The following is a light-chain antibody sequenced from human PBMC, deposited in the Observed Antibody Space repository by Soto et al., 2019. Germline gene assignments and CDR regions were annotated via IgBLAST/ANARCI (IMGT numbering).Light chain of an antibody. CDR1: SGHRSYI. J-gene: IGLJ2*01. V-gene: IGLV4-60*03. Sequence: QSVLTQSSSASASLGSSVKLTCTLSSGHRSYIIAWHQQQPGKAPRYLMKLEGSGSYNKGSGVPDRFSGSSSGADRYLTMYTLKSEDEADYYCETWDSNIRVFGGGTKLTVL. CDR2: LEGSGSY. CDR3: ETWDSNIRV.